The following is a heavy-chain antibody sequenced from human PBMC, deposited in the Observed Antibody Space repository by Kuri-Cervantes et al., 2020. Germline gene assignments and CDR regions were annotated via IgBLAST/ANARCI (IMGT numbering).Heavy chain of an antibody. CDR3: ARRPKYSSGWN. CDR1: GYSISSGYY. D-gene: IGHD6-19*01. CDR2: IYHSGIT. V-gene: IGHV4-38-2*01. Sequence: GSLRLSCAVSGYSISSGYYWGWIRQPPGKGLEWIGSIYHSGITYYSPSLKSRVTLSVDTSKNQFSVKLSSVTAADTAVYYCARRPKYSSGWNWGQGTRVTVSS. J-gene: IGHJ4*02.